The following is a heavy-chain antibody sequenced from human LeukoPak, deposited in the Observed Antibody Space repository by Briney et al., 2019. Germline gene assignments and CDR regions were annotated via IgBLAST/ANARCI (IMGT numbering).Heavy chain of an antibody. Sequence: SETLSLTCAVCGGSFSGYYWSWIRQPPGKGLEWIGEINHSGSTNYNPSLKSRVTISVDTSKNQFSLKLSSVTAADTAVYYCASIAAAGRPNLYYYGMDVWGQGTTVTVSS. CDR1: GGSFSGYY. CDR3: ASIAAAGRPNLYYYGMDV. V-gene: IGHV4-34*01. CDR2: INHSGST. D-gene: IGHD6-13*01. J-gene: IGHJ6*02.